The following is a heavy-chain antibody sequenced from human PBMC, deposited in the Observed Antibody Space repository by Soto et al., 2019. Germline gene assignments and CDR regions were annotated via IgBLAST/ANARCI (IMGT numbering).Heavy chain of an antibody. CDR3: ARALGSSGYYTFYYYYGMDV. V-gene: IGHV4-39*01. Sequence: SETLSLTCTVSGGSISSSSYYWGWIRQPPGKGLEWIGSIYYSGSTYYNPSLKSRVTISVDTSKNQFSLKLSSVTAADTAVYYCARALGSSGYYTFYYYYGMDVWGQGTTVTVSS. J-gene: IGHJ6*02. CDR1: GGSISSSSYY. CDR2: IYYSGST. D-gene: IGHD3-22*01.